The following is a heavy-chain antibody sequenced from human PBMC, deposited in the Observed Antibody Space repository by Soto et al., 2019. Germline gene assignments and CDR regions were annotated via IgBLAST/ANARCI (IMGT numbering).Heavy chain of an antibody. CDR1: VYSFSCYY. Sequence: XSVNVYCKASVYSFSCYYMHWVRQAPGQGLEWMGWINPNSGGTNYAQKFQGRVTMTRDASISTAYMELSSLRSGDTAVYYCARDVVEYWGQGPLVTVSS. CDR2: INPNSGGT. V-gene: IGHV1-2*02. CDR3: ARDVVEY. J-gene: IGHJ4*02.